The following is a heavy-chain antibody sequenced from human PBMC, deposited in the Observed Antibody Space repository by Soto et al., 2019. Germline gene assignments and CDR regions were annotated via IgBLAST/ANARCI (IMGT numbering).Heavy chain of an antibody. Sequence: EGSLRLSCAASGFTFSSYAMSWVRQAPGKGLEWVSAISGSGGSTYYADSVKGRFTISRDNSKNTLYLQMNSLRAEDTAVYYCAKDRRMSGSYFDYWGQGTLVTVSS. CDR3: AKDRRMSGSYFDY. V-gene: IGHV3-23*01. J-gene: IGHJ4*02. D-gene: IGHD1-26*01. CDR2: ISGSGGST. CDR1: GFTFSSYA.